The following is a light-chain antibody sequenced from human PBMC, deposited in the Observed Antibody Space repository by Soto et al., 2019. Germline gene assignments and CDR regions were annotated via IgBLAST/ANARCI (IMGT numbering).Light chain of an antibody. V-gene: IGKV1-5*03. Sequence: DIQMTQSPSTLSASVGDRVTITCRASQSISSWLAWYQQKPGKAPKLLIYKASSLESGVPSRFSCSGSGTVFTLTISSLQPYDFATYYCQHYNSYSITFGQGTRLEMK. CDR3: QHYNSYSIT. CDR2: KAS. J-gene: IGKJ5*01. CDR1: QSISSW.